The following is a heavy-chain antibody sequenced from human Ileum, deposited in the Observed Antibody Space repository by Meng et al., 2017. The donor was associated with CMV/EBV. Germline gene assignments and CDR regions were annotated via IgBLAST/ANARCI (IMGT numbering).Heavy chain of an antibody. V-gene: IGHV4-39*07. D-gene: IGHD6-13*01. CDR1: GGSVSGPNHY. J-gene: IGHJ4*02. Sequence: PLRDAAPVLVKPSDPLSLACSVSGGSVSGPNHYWGWSRQPPGKGLECIGVVFYRGSTYSYPSLKSRVTLSGDTFKNHFSLRLSSVTTADTAIYYCARVKEGTTGKSWFPEHFDYWGRGTLVTVSS. CDR3: ARVKEGTTGKSWFPEHFDY. CDR2: VFYRGST.